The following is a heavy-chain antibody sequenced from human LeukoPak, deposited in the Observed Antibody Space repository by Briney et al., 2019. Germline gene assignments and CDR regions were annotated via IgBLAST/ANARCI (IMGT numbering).Heavy chain of an antibody. CDR3: ARDWVFRGGYSGYDPFDY. V-gene: IGHV1-2*02. J-gene: IGHJ4*02. CDR1: GYTFTGYY. Sequence: ASVKVSCKASGYTFTGYYMHWVRQAPGQGLEWMGWINPNSGGTNYAQKFQGRVTMTRDTSISTAYMELSRLRSDDTAVYYCARDWVFRGGYSGYDPFDYWGQGTLVTVSS. CDR2: INPNSGGT. D-gene: IGHD5-12*01.